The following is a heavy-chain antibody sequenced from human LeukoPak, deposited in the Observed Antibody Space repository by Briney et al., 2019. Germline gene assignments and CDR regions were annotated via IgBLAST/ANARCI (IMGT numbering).Heavy chain of an antibody. CDR2: INPNSGGT. V-gene: IGHV1-2*02. D-gene: IGHD6-19*01. CDR1: GYTFTGYY. CDR3: ARASPPGYSSGWYLNGDAFDI. J-gene: IGHJ3*02. Sequence: ASVKVSCKASGYTFTGYYMRWVRQAPGQGLEWMGWINPNSGGTNYAQKFQGRVTMTRDTSISTAYMELSRLRSDDTAVYYCARASPPGYSSGWYLNGDAFDIWGQGTMVTVSS.